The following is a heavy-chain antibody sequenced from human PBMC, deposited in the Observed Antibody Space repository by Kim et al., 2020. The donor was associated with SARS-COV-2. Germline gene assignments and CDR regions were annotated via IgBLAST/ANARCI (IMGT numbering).Heavy chain of an antibody. Sequence: ASVKVSCKASGYTFTSYGISWVREAPGQGLEWMGWISAYNGNTNYAQKLQGRVTMTTDTSTSTAYMELRSLRSDDTAVYYCASISPTLGYCSGGSCYPTSYGMDVWGQGTTVTVSS. J-gene: IGHJ6*02. V-gene: IGHV1-18*04. D-gene: IGHD2-15*01. CDR2: ISAYNGNT. CDR1: GYTFTSYG. CDR3: ASISPTLGYCSGGSCYPTSYGMDV.